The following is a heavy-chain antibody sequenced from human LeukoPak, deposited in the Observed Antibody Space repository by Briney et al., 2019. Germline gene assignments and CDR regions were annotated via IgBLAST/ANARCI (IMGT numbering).Heavy chain of an antibody. Sequence: GGSLRLSCAASGFTVSSNYMGWVRQAPGKGLEWVSLIYSGGTTYYADSVKGRFTISRDISKNTLYLQMDSLTADDTAVYSCARDKGGSHHGYFDYWGQGTLVTVSS. CDR3: ARDKGGSHHGYFDY. V-gene: IGHV3-53*01. CDR2: IYSGGTT. D-gene: IGHD1-26*01. CDR1: GFTVSSNY. J-gene: IGHJ4*02.